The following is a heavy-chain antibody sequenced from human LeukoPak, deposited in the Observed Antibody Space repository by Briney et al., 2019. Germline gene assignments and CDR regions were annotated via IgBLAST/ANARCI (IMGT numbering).Heavy chain of an antibody. CDR1: GFTFSNYW. D-gene: IGHD1-14*01. CDR2: IKQDGSET. J-gene: IGHJ4*02. CDR3: ARGTLNIPGQQGAFDY. V-gene: IGHV3-7*01. Sequence: PGGSLRLSCAASGFTFSNYWMSWVRQAPGKGLEWVANIKQDGSETYYVDSVKGRFTISRDDAKNSLYLQMNSLRAEDTAVYYCARGTLNIPGQQGAFDYWGQGTLVTVSS.